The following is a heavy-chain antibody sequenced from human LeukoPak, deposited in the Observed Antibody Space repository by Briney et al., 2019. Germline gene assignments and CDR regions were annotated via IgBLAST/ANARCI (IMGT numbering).Heavy chain of an antibody. V-gene: IGHV4-30-2*01. CDR3: ARHEIGTTELDY. J-gene: IGHJ4*02. CDR2: IYHSGST. CDR1: GGPISSGGYS. D-gene: IGHD2-2*01. Sequence: PSQTLSLTCAVSGGPISSGGYSWSWIRQPPGKGLEWIGYIYHSGSTYYNPSLKSRVTISVDRSKNQFSLKLSSVTAADTAVYYCARHEIGTTELDYWGQGTLVTVSS.